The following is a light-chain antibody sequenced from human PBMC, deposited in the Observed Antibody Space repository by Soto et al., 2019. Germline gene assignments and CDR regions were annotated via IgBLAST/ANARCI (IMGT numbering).Light chain of an antibody. J-gene: IGKJ3*01. Sequence: EIVLTQSPGTLSLSPGERATLSCRASQTVDSRYLAWYQQKPGQAPRLLIYGVSSRATGIPDRFRGSGSGTVFTLTISGLEPEDYAVYFCQQYGSTPPFTFGPGTKLDIK. CDR1: QTVDSRY. CDR2: GVS. CDR3: QQYGSTPPFT. V-gene: IGKV3-20*01.